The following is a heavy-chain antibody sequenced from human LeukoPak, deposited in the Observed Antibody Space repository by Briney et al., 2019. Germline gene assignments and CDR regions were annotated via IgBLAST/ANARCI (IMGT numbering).Heavy chain of an antibody. CDR3: GKIRLEDSATGY. D-gene: IGHD2-15*01. CDR1: GFTFSDHY. Sequence: PGGSLRLSCAASGFTFSDHYMDWVRQAPGKGLEWVGRTRNKANSYTTEYAASVKGRFTISRDDSKNSLYLQMNSLKTEDTAAYYCGKIRLEDSATGYWGQGTLVTVSS. CDR2: TRNKANSYTT. J-gene: IGHJ4*02. V-gene: IGHV3-72*01.